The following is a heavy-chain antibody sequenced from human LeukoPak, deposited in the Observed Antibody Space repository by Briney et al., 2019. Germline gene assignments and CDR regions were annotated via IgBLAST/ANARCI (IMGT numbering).Heavy chain of an antibody. CDR1: GYTFTSYD. CDR2: MNPNSGNT. CDR3: ARGYSGYASLDY. Sequence: ASVKVSCKASGYTFTSYDINWVRQATGQGLEWMGWMNPNSGNTGYAQKFQARVTMTRTTSISTASMELSSLRSEDTAVYYCARGYSGYASLDYWGQGTLVTVSS. V-gene: IGHV1-8*01. D-gene: IGHD5-12*01. J-gene: IGHJ4*02.